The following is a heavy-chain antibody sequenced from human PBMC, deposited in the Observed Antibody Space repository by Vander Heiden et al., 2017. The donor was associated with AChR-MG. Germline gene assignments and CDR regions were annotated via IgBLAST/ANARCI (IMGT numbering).Heavy chain of an antibody. CDR2: IYWDDDK. Sequence: QITLKESGPTLVKPTQTLTLTCTFPGFSLSTSGVGVGWIRQPPGKALEWLALIYWDDDKRYSPSLKSRLTITKDTSKNQVVLTMTNMDPVDTATYYCARASKYCSGGSCRRSLPPLFDYWGQGTLVTVSS. CDR1: GFSLSTSGVG. D-gene: IGHD2-15*01. J-gene: IGHJ4*02. CDR3: ARASKYCSGGSCRRSLPPLFDY. V-gene: IGHV2-5*02.